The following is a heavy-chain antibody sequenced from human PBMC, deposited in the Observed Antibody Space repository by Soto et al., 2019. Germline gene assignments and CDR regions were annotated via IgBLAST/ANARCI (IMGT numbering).Heavy chain of an antibody. V-gene: IGHV3-48*02. J-gene: IGHJ4*02. CDR2: ISGSGDTK. CDR1: GFTFSACS. Sequence: PGGSLRLSCASSGFTFSACSMNWVRQAPGKGLEWVSFISGSGDTKYYADSVKGRFTISRDNAKNSLYLQMSSLRDEDTAVYYCAKYCSSDVCFDYWGQGTLVTVSS. CDR3: AKYCSSDVCFDY. D-gene: IGHD2-8*01.